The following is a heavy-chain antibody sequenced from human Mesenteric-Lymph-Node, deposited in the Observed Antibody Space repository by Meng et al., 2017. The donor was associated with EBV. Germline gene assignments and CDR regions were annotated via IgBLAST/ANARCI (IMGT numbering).Heavy chain of an antibody. V-gene: IGHV4-4*02. D-gene: IGHD5-18*01. CDR1: GASVISNKW. J-gene: IGHJ5*02. CDR3: ARIGGKDTAMITRWFDP. Sequence: QVQRQESGPGLVQPSETLSLTGAVSGASVISNKWWSWVRQPPGKGLEWIGEIYHTGTTIYNPSLKSRVTMSIDKSKDQLSLKLSSVTAADTAVYFCARIGGKDTAMITRWFDPWGQGTLVTVSS. CDR2: IYHTGTT.